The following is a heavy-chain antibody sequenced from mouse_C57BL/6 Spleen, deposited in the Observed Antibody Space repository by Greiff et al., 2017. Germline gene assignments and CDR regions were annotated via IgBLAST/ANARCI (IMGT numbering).Heavy chain of an antibody. J-gene: IGHJ1*03. CDR2: ISYDGSN. D-gene: IGHD2-4*01. CDR3: ARPLYDYDGDWYFDV. V-gene: IGHV3-6*01. CDR1: GYSITSGYY. Sequence: DVQLQESGPGLVKPSQSLSLTCSVTGYSITSGYYWNWIRQFPGNKLEWMGYISYDGSNNYNPSLKNRISITRDTSKNQFFLKLNSVTTEDTATYYCARPLYDYDGDWYFDVWGTGTTVTVSS.